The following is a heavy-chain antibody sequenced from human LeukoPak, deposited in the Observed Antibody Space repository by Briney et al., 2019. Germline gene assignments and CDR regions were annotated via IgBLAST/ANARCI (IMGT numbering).Heavy chain of an antibody. CDR3: ARGIGPADGIAAAGGWFDP. V-gene: IGHV1-46*01. CDR2: INPSGGST. J-gene: IGHJ5*02. CDR1: GYTFTTFG. D-gene: IGHD6-13*01. Sequence: ASVKVSCKASGYTFTTFGISWVRQAPGQGLEWMGIINPSGGSTSYAQKFQGRVTMTRDTSTSTVYMELSSLRSEDTAVYYCARGIGPADGIAAAGGWFDPWGQGTLVTVSS.